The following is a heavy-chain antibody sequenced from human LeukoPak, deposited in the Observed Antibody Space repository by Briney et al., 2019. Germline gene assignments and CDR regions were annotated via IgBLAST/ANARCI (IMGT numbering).Heavy chain of an antibody. V-gene: IGHV4-39*07. CDR2: IYYSGST. CDR3: ARVLLWFGESLNWFDP. J-gene: IGHJ5*02. CDR1: GGSISSSSYY. Sequence: SETLSLTCTVSGGSISSSSYYWGWIRQPPGKGLEWIGSIYYSGSTYYNPSLKSRVTISVDTSKNQFSLKLSSVTAADTAVYYCARVLLWFGESLNWFDPWGQGTLVTVSS. D-gene: IGHD3-10*01.